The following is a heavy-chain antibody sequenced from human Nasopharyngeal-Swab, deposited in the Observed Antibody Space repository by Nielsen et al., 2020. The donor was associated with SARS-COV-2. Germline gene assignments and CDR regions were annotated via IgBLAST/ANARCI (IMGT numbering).Heavy chain of an antibody. CDR2: IYTSGST. CDR3: ARGLPLSYDSSGAMDY. J-gene: IGHJ4*02. CDR1: GGSISSSSYY. D-gene: IGHD3-22*01. V-gene: IGHV4-61*02. Sequence: SETLSLTCTVSGGSISSSSYYWSWIRQPAGKGLEWIGRIYTSGSTNYNPSLKSRVTMSVDTSKNQFSLKLSSVTAADTAVYYCARGLPLSYDSSGAMDYWGQGTLVTVSS.